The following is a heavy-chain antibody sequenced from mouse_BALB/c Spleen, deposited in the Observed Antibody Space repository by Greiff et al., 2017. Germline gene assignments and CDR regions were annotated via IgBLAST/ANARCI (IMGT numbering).Heavy chain of an antibody. CDR3: TRRRLDYFDY. CDR2: IDPSDSYT. CDR1: GYTFTSYW. V-gene: IGHV1S127*01. J-gene: IGHJ2*01. Sequence: QEQLQQPGAELVKPGASVKMSCKASGYTFTSYWMHWVKQRPGQGLEWIGVIDPSDSYTSYNQKFKGKATLTVDTSSSTAYMQLSSLTSEDSAVYYCTRRRLDYFDYWGQGTTLTVSS. D-gene: IGHD3-2*01.